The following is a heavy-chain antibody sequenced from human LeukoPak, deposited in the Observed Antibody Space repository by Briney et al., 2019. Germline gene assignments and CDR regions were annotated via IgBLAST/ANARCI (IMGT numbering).Heavy chain of an antibody. J-gene: IGHJ4*02. CDR2: IIPIFGIA. V-gene: IGHV1-69*04. D-gene: IGHD3-3*01. Sequence: GASVKVSCKASGGTFSSYAISWVRQAPGQGLEWMGRIIPIFGIANYAQKFQGRVTITADKSTSTAYMELSSLRSEDTAVYYCARENVLRFSEWLPRTMAYYFDYWGQGTLVTVSS. CDR3: ARENVLRFSEWLPRTMAYYFDY. CDR1: GGTFSSYA.